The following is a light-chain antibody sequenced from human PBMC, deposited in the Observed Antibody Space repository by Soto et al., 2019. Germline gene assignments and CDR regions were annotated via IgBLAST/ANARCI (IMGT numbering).Light chain of an antibody. Sequence: DIVMTQSPDSLAVSLGERATINCKSSRSILYRSNNKNYLAWYQQKPGQPPKLLIYWASTRESGVPDRFSGSGSGTDFTLTISSLQAEDVAVYYCQQYSSTPLTFGGGTKVDIK. V-gene: IGKV4-1*01. CDR3: QQYSSTPLT. CDR2: WAS. CDR1: RSILYRSNNKNY. J-gene: IGKJ4*01.